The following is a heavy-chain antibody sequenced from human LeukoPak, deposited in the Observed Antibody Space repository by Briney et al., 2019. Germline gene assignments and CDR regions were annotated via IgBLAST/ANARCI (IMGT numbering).Heavy chain of an antibody. CDR3: AKDGPCGYSYCIRDFDY. CDR1: GFTFSSYG. CDR2: IRYDGSNK. V-gene: IGHV3-30*02. J-gene: IGHJ4*02. Sequence: GGSLRLSCAASGFTFSSYGMHWVRQAPGKGLEWVAFIRYDGSNKYYADSVKGRFTISRDNSKNTLYLQMNSLRAEDTAVYYCAKDGPCGYSYCIRDFDYWGQGTLVTVSS. D-gene: IGHD5-18*01.